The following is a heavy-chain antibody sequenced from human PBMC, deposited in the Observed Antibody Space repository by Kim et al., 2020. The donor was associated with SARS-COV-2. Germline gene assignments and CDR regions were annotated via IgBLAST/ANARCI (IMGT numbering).Heavy chain of an antibody. J-gene: IGHJ4*02. CDR1: GFTFSHAW. CDR3: TPGVVVAATSTY. V-gene: IGHV3-15*01. CDR2: IRSKTDGGTA. D-gene: IGHD2-15*01. Sequence: GGSLRLSCVTSGFTFSHAWMTWVRQSPAKGLEWVGRIRSKTDGGTADYGPFVRGRFTISSDDSSDTLYLHMNSLTTEDTAIYYCTPGVVVAATSTYWGQGSLVIVSS.